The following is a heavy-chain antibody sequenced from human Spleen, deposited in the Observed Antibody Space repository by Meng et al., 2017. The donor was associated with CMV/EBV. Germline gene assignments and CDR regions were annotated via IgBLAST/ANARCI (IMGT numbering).Heavy chain of an antibody. V-gene: IGHV3-53*01. CDR2: LYSGGST. D-gene: IGHD2-21*01. J-gene: IGHJ2*01. CDR1: GFTVSSNY. Sequence: GGSLRLSCAASGFTVSSNYMSWVRQAPGKGLEWVSVLYSGGSTYYADSAKGRFTISRDNTKNTLYLQMNSLRAEDTAVYFCARDVAYCGADCYSDHRYFDLWGRGTLVTVSS. CDR3: ARDVAYCGADCYSDHRYFDL.